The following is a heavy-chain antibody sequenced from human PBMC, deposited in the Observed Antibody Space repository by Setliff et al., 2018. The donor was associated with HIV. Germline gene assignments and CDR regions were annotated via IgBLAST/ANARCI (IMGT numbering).Heavy chain of an antibody. CDR3: ARGAPYGSGRHRWNS. J-gene: IGHJ4*02. CDR1: GLSMSRSSYY. V-gene: IGHV4-39*07. Sequence: SETLSLTCTVSGLSMSRSSYYWGWIRQPPGKGLEWVGSIYYSGSTYYNPSLTSRVTISVDTSNNKFSLRLTSVTAADTALYYCARGAPYGSGRHRWNSWGQGTLVTVSS. CDR2: IYYSGST. D-gene: IGHD3-10*01.